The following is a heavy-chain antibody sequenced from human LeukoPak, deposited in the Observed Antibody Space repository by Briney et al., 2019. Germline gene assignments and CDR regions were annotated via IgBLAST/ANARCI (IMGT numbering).Heavy chain of an antibody. CDR1: GFTFSSYA. Sequence: GGSLRLSSAASGFTFSSYAMSWIRQAPGKGLEWVSAISGSGGSTYYADSVKGRFTISRDNSKNTLYLQMNSLTAEDTAVYYCAKDTYPGIAVAPPGYWGQGTLVTVSS. CDR2: ISGSGGST. D-gene: IGHD6-19*01. J-gene: IGHJ4*02. CDR3: AKDTYPGIAVAPPGY. V-gene: IGHV3-23*01.